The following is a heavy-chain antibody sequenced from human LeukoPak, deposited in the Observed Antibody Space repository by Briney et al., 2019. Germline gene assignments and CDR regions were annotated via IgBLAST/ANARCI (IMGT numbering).Heavy chain of an antibody. D-gene: IGHD5-18*01. Sequence: SGGSLRLSCAASGFTFSSYGMHWVRQAPGKGLEWVAVIWYDGSNKYYADSVKGRFTISRDNSKNTLYLQMNSLRAEDTAVYYCAKEVDTAMVDYWGQGTLVTVSS. CDR1: GFTFSSYG. CDR3: AKEVDTAMVDY. CDR2: IWYDGSNK. J-gene: IGHJ4*02. V-gene: IGHV3-33*06.